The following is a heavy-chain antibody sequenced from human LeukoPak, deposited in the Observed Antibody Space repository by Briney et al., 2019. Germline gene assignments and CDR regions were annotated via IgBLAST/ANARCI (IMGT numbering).Heavy chain of an antibody. CDR1: GFTFSSYS. J-gene: IGHJ4*02. V-gene: IGHV3-21*01. CDR2: ISSSSSYI. CDR3: AREDLTGYCGY. D-gene: IGHD3-9*01. Sequence: GGSLRPSCAASGFTFSSYSMNWVRQAPGKGLEWVSSISSSSSYIYYADSVKGRFTISRDNAKNSLYLQMNSLRAEDAAVYYCAREDLTGYCGYWGQGTLVTVSS.